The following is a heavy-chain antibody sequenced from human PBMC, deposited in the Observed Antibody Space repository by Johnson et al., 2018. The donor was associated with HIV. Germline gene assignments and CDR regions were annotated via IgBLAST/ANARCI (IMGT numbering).Heavy chain of an antibody. D-gene: IGHD6-19*01. CDR3: ARDLRNSGWSNGFDV. V-gene: IGHV3-15*01. CDR2: IKNKADGGTT. Sequence: MQLVESGGGLVKPGGSLRLSCASSGFIFTNAWMTWVRQAPGKGLEWVALIKNKADGGTTDYAAPVKGRFTISRDNSKNTLYLQMNSLRAEDTALYYCARDLRNSGWSNGFDVWGQGTMVTVSS. J-gene: IGHJ3*01. CDR1: GFIFTNAW.